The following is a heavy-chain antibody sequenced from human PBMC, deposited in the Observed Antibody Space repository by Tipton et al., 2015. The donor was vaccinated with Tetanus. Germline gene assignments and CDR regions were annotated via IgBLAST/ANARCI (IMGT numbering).Heavy chain of an antibody. CDR2: IDPNSGGT. V-gene: IGHV1-2*02. CDR3: ARDRGDYIYYGMDA. CDR1: GYTFTGYY. D-gene: IGHD3-22*01. J-gene: IGHJ6*02. Sequence: QLVQSGAEVKKPGASVKVSCKASGYTFTGYYIYWVRQAPGQGLEWMGWIDPNSGGTVYAQKFQGRVPMTRDTSISTAYMELRSLRSDDTAVYYCARDRGDYIYYGMDAWGPGTTVTVS.